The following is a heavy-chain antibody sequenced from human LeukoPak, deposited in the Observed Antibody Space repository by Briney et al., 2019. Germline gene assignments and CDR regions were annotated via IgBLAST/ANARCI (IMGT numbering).Heavy chain of an antibody. Sequence: PGGSLRLSCAASGFTFSSYGMHWVRQAPGKGLEWVAVISYDGSNKYYADSVKGRFTISRDNSKNTLYLQMNSLRAEDTAVYYCAILILGGSSRDYWGQGTLVSVSS. D-gene: IGHD1-26*01. CDR3: AILILGGSSRDY. CDR1: GFTFSSYG. J-gene: IGHJ4*02. CDR2: ISYDGSNK. V-gene: IGHV3-30*03.